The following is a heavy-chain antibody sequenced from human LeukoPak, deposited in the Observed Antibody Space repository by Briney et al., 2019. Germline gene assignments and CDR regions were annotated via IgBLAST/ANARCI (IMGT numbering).Heavy chain of an antibody. J-gene: IGHJ4*01. Sequence: GGSLRLSCAASGFTSSNYVMHWVRQAPGKGLEWVAVTSNDGRNKYYADSVKGRFTISRDNSRNTLYLQMNSLRPEDTAVYYCARGRQIWSLLDYWGQGTLVTVSS. CDR3: ARGRQIWSLLDY. V-gene: IGHV3-30*01. CDR1: GFTSSNYV. D-gene: IGHD5-18*01. CDR2: TSNDGRNK.